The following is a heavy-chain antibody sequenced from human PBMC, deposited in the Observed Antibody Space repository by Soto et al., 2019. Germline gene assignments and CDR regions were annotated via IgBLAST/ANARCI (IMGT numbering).Heavy chain of an antibody. V-gene: IGHV4-34*01. J-gene: IGHJ6*03. Sequence: SETLSLTCAVYGGSFSGYYWSWIRQPPGKGLEWIGEINHSGSTNYNPSLKSRVTISVDTSKNQFSLKLSSVTAADTAVYYCARAGNKKYYDFWSGYYGGYYYYYMDVWGKGTTVT. CDR3: ARAGNKKYYDFWSGYYGGYYYYYMDV. D-gene: IGHD3-3*01. CDR2: INHSGST. CDR1: GGSFSGYY.